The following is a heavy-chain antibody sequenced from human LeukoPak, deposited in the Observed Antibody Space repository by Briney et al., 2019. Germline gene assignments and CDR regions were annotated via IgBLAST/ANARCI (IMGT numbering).Heavy chain of an antibody. J-gene: IGHJ4*02. V-gene: IGHV1-69*06. D-gene: IGHD3-10*01. CDR3: ATFLGWFGEPRHYFDY. Sequence: GASVKVSCKASGGTFSSYAISWVRQAPGQGLEWMGGIIPIFGTANYAQKFQGRVTITADKSTSTAYMELSSLRSEDTAVYYCATFLGWFGEPRHYFDYWGQGTLVTVSS. CDR1: GGTFSSYA. CDR2: IIPIFGTA.